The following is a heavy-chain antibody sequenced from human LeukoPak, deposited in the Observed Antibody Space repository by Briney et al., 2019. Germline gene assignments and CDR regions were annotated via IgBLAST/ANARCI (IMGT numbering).Heavy chain of an antibody. CDR2: ISYDGSNK. V-gene: IGHV3-30*18. D-gene: IGHD6-13*01. CDR3: AKDLSPSIAAAGSFDY. CDR1: GFTFSSYG. J-gene: IGHJ4*02. Sequence: GGSLRLSCAASGFTFSSYGMHWVRQAPGKGLEWVAVISYDGSNKYYADSVKGRFTISRDNSKNTLYLQMNSLRAEDTAVYYCAKDLSPSIAAAGSFDYWGQGTLVTVSS.